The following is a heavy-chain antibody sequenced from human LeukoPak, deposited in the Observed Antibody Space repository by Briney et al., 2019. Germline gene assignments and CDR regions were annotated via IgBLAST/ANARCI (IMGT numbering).Heavy chain of an antibody. CDR3: ARTPNYYDSSGYPDY. CDR1: GYTFTRYY. CDR2: INPNSGGT. Sequence: ASVKVSCKASGYTFTRYYMHWVRQAPGQGLEWMGWINPNSGGTNYAQKFQGRVTMTRDTSISPAYMELSRLRSDDTAVYYCARTPNYYDSSGYPDYWGQGTLVTVSS. D-gene: IGHD3-22*01. J-gene: IGHJ4*02. V-gene: IGHV1-2*02.